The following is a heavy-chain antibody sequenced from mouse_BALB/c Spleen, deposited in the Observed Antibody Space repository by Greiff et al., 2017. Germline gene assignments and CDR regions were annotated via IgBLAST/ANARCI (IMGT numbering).Heavy chain of an antibody. CDR1: GYSITSGYY. CDR3: ARYGNYFAMDY. J-gene: IGHJ4*01. Sequence: DVKLVESGPGLVKPSQSLSLTCSVTGYSITSGYYWNWIRQFPGNKLEWMGYISYDGSNNYNPSLKNRISITRDTSKNQFFLKLNSVTTEDTATYYCARYGNYFAMDYWGQGTSVTVSS. D-gene: IGHD2-10*02. CDR2: ISYDGSN. V-gene: IGHV3-6*02.